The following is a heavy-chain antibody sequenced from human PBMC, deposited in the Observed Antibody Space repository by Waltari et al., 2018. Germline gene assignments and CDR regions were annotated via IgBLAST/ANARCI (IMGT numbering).Heavy chain of an antibody. CDR1: GFRFSSFW. J-gene: IGHJ4*02. CDR3: ARGGHVDWLPPDY. Sequence: EVQLVESGGDLVQPGGSLRLSCAASGFRFSSFWMHWVRQAPGKGPVWGSRIDTEGSGTRSADSVDGRVTISRDNTKNTLYLQMNSLRVEDTAVYYCARGGHVDWLPPDYWGQGTLVTVSS. CDR2: IDTEGSGT. V-gene: IGHV3-74*01. D-gene: IGHD3-9*01.